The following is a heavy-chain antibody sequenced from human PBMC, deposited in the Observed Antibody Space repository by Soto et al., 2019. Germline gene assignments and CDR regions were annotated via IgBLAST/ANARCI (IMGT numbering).Heavy chain of an antibody. D-gene: IGHD2-2*01. CDR3: AKDGGYCSSPSCKYYYYYYMDV. CDR1: GFTFSNYA. J-gene: IGHJ6*03. Sequence: QVQLVESGGGVVQPGRSLRLSCAASGFTFSNYAMHWVRQAPGKGLEWVAVISYDGSNKYYADSVKGRFTISRDNFKNTLYLQMNSLRGEDTAVYYCAKDGGYCSSPSCKYYYYYYMDVWGKGTTVTVSS. V-gene: IGHV3-30*18. CDR2: ISYDGSNK.